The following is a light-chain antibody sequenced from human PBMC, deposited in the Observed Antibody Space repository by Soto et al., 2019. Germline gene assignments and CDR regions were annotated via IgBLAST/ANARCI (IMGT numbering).Light chain of an antibody. CDR3: QSFDSSLSVVV. CDR2: DNN. V-gene: IGLV1-40*01. CDR1: SSNTGAGYA. Sequence: QSVLTQPPSVSWAPGQRITISCTGSSSNTGAGYAVHWYQHLPGTAPKLLIFDNNNRPSGVPDRFSGSKSGTSASLTITGLQAEDEADYYCQSFDSSLSVVVFGGGTKLTVL. J-gene: IGLJ2*01.